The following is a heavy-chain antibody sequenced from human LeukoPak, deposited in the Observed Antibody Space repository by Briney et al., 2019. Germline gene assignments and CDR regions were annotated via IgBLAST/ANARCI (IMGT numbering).Heavy chain of an antibody. CDR1: GFTVSSNY. CDR2: ISGSGGST. CDR3: AKGRARFGEFDY. V-gene: IGHV3-23*01. J-gene: IGHJ4*02. D-gene: IGHD3-10*01. Sequence: GGSLRLSCAASGFTVSSNYMSWVRQAPGNGLEWVSAISGSGGSTGYADSVKGRFTISRDNSKNTLYLQMNSLRAEDTAVYYCAKGRARFGEFDYWGQGTLVTVSS.